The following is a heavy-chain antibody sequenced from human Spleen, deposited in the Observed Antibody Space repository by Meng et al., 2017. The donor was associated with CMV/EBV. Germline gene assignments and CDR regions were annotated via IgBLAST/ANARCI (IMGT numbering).Heavy chain of an antibody. J-gene: IGHJ4*02. Sequence: GESLKISCAASGFTFSSYAMHWVRQAPGKGLEWVSGISATGGSTFYADSVKGRFTISRDNSKNTLYVQMNSLRAEDTALYYCAKDRLGGSDFFDYWGQGTLVTVSS. CDR2: ISATGGST. CDR3: AKDRLGGSDFFDY. D-gene: IGHD3-10*01. CDR1: GFTFSSYA. V-gene: IGHV3-23*01.